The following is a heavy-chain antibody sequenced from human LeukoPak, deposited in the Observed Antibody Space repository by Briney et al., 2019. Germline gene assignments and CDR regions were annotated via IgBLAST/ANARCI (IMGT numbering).Heavy chain of an antibody. V-gene: IGHV4-31*03. CDR1: GGSISSGGYY. CDR2: IYYSGST. D-gene: IGHD3/OR15-3a*01. CDR3: ATSLGRSGLAAFDI. J-gene: IGHJ3*02. Sequence: SQTLSLTCTVSGGSISSGGYYWSWIRQHPGKGLEWIGYIYYSGSTYYNPSLKSRVTISVDTSKNQFSLKLSSVTAADTAVYYCATSLGRSGLAAFDIWGQGTMVTVSS.